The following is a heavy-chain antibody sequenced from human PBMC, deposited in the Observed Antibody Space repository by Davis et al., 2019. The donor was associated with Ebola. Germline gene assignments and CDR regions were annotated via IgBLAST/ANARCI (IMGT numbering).Heavy chain of an antibody. V-gene: IGHV3-7*01. Sequence: GESLKISCAASGFSFRSYWMTWVRQAPGKGLEWVANIKEDGSEKAYLDSVKGRFSISRDNAKNSLYLQMNSLRDEDTAVYYCAREGDYYDSSGYYGYWGQGTLVTVSS. CDR1: GFSFRSYW. J-gene: IGHJ4*02. CDR3: AREGDYYDSSGYYGY. D-gene: IGHD3-22*01. CDR2: IKEDGSEK.